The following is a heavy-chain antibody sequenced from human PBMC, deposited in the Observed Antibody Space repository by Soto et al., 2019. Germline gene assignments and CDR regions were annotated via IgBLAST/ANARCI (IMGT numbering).Heavy chain of an antibody. CDR1: GGSFSGYY. CDR2: INHSGST. CDR3: AREVLIWFGELFDSDYYGMDV. D-gene: IGHD3-10*01. Sequence: SETLSLTCAVYGGSFSGYYWSWIRQPPGKGLEWIGEINHSGSTNYNPSLKSRVTISVDTSKNQFSLKLSSVTAADTAVYYCAREVLIWFGELFDSDYYGMDVWGQGTTATVSS. J-gene: IGHJ6*02. V-gene: IGHV4-34*01.